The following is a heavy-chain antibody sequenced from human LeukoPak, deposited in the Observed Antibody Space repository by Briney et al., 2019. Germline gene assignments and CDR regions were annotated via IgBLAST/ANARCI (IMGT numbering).Heavy chain of an antibody. CDR2: ISDSGTST. CDR1: GFTFSNYA. D-gene: IGHD2-2*01. V-gene: IGHV3-23*01. CDR3: AKGPRYCSSTSCYRSDY. Sequence: PGGSLRLSCAASGFTFSNYAMTWVRQAPGKGLQWVSSISDSGTSTDYADSVKGRFTIARDNSKNTVYLQMNSLRAGDTAVYYCAKGPRYCSSTSCYRSDYWGQGTLVTVSS. J-gene: IGHJ4*02.